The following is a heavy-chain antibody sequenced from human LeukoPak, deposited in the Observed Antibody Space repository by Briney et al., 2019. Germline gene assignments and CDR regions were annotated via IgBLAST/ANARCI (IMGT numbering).Heavy chain of an antibody. CDR3: ASEYSSSSPFDY. Sequence: SETLSLTCTVSGGSISSGSYYWSWIRQPAGKGLEWIGRIYTSGSTNYNPSLKSRVTISVDTSKNQSSLKLSSVTAADTAVYYCASEYSSSSPFDYWGQGTLVTVSS. J-gene: IGHJ4*02. V-gene: IGHV4-61*02. D-gene: IGHD6-13*01. CDR2: IYTSGST. CDR1: GGSISSGSYY.